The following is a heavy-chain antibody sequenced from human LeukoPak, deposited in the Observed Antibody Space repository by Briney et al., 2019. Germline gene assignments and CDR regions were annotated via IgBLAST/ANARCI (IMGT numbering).Heavy chain of an antibody. J-gene: IGHJ3*02. CDR3: AREVIAAADTDAFDI. V-gene: IGHV4-31*03. CDR2: IYYSGNI. CDR1: GGSISSDNYF. D-gene: IGHD6-13*01. Sequence: SQTLSLTCTVSGGSISSDNYFWSWIRQLPGKGLEWIGYIYYSGNIYYNPSFKSRVVIPVDTSSNQFSLNLSSVTAADTAVYYCAREVIAAADTDAFDIWGQGTMVTVSS.